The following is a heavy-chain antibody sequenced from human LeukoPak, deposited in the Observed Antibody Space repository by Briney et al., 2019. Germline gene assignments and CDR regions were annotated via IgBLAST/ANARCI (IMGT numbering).Heavy chain of an antibody. V-gene: IGHV3-33*01. CDR3: ARGSGSFSGGFDY. Sequence: GGSLRLSCAASGFTFSSYGMHWVRQTPGKGLEWVAVIWSDGSNKYYADSVKGRFTISRDNSKNTLYLQMNSLRAEDTTVYYCARGSGSFSGGFDYWGQGTLVTVSS. CDR2: IWSDGSNK. J-gene: IGHJ4*02. D-gene: IGHD1-26*01. CDR1: GFTFSSYG.